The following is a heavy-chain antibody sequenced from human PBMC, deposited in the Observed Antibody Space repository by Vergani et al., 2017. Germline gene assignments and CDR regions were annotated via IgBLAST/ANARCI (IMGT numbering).Heavy chain of an antibody. J-gene: IGHJ3*02. CDR1: GGTFSSYA. CDR3: ARVGYGCLEGSLAFDI. D-gene: IGHD3-3*01. Sequence: QVQLVQSGAEVKKPGSSVKVSCKASGGTFSSYAISWVRQAPGQALEWMGGIIPIFGTANYAQKFQGRVTITADESTSTAYMELSSLRSEDTAVYYCARVGYGCLEGSLAFDIWGQGTMVTVSS. CDR2: IIPIFGTA. V-gene: IGHV1-69*01.